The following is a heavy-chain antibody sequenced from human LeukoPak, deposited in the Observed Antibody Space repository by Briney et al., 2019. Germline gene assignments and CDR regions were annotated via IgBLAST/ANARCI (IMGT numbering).Heavy chain of an antibody. D-gene: IGHD7-27*01. CDR3: ASNWGSVDY. Sequence: SETLSLTCTVSGGSISSNYWSWIRQSPGKGLEWIANIFYTGNADYNPSLKSRVTISLDTPKNQISLILTSVTAADTAVYYCASNWGSVDYWGQGTLVTVSS. V-gene: IGHV4-59*08. CDR1: GGSISSNY. CDR2: IFYTGNA. J-gene: IGHJ4*02.